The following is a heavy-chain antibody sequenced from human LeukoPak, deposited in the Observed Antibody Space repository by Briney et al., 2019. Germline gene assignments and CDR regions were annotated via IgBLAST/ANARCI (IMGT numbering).Heavy chain of an antibody. Sequence: SETLSLTCTVSGGSFSTYYWSWIRQPAGKGLEWIGRIYTSGSTNYNPSLKSRVTMSVDTSKNQFSLNLSSVTAADTAVYYCARVGDNWNDIAFDIWGQGTMVTVSS. CDR1: GGSFSTYY. CDR3: ARVGDNWNDIAFDI. V-gene: IGHV4-4*07. D-gene: IGHD1-20*01. J-gene: IGHJ3*02. CDR2: IYTSGST.